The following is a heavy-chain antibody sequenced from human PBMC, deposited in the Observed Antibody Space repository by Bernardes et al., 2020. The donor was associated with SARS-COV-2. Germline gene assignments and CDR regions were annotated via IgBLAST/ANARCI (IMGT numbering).Heavy chain of an antibody. D-gene: IGHD3-10*01. CDR2: FDPEDGET. CDR3: ASKYYYGSGSYSPTDDAFDI. V-gene: IGHV1-24*01. Sequence: ASVKVSCKVSGYTLTELSMHWVRQAPGKGLEWMGGFDPEDGETIYAQKFQGRVTMTEDTSTDTAYMELSSLRSEDTAVYYCASKYYYGSGSYSPTDDAFDIWGQGTMVTVSS. CDR1: GYTLTELS. J-gene: IGHJ3*02.